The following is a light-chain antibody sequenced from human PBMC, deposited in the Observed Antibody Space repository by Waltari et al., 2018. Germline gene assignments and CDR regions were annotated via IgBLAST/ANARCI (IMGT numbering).Light chain of an antibody. CDR1: QDISNG. Sequence: DIQMTQSPSSVSASVGDRVTITCRASQDISNGLAWYQQKPGKAPNLLIYATSSLQTGVPSRFSGSGSGTEFTLTISSLQPEDFATYYCQQANSFPITFGPGTKVDIK. CDR2: ATS. V-gene: IGKV1-12*01. J-gene: IGKJ3*01. CDR3: QQANSFPIT.